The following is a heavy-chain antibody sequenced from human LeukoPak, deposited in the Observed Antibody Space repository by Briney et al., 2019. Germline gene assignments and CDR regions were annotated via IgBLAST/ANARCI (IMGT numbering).Heavy chain of an antibody. J-gene: IGHJ4*02. D-gene: IGHD1-26*01. CDR1: GFTLRSYN. Sequence: GGSLRLSCAASGFTLRSYNMHWVRQAPGKGLECVSYISTSSYYIYYADSVKGRFTISRDDAKNSLFLQMNSLRAEDTAIYYCARDASGSSTGLIDSWGQGTLVTVSS. CDR3: ARDASGSSTGLIDS. V-gene: IGHV3-21*01. CDR2: ISTSSYYI.